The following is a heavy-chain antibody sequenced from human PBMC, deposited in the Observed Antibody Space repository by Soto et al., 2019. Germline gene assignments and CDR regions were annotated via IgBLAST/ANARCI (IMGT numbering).Heavy chain of an antibody. CDR3: AKGQSDLGGYFDY. D-gene: IGHD3-16*01. J-gene: IGHJ4*02. V-gene: IGHV3-9*01. CDR2: ISWNSGSI. CDR1: GFTFDDYA. Sequence: PGGSLRLSCAASGFTFDDYAMHWVRQAPGKGLEWVSGISWNSGSIGYADSVKGRFTISRDNAKNSLYLQMNSLRAEDTALYYCAKGQSDLGGYFDYWGQGTLVTVSS.